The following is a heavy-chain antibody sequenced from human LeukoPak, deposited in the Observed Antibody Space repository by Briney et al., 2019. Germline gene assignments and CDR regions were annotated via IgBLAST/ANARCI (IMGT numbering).Heavy chain of an antibody. CDR2: INPNGGGT. CDR3: ARDRVTLFDY. V-gene: IGHV1-2*02. Sequence: ASVKVSCKAAGYTFTGYYMHWVRQAPGQGLEWMGWINPNGGGTNYAQKFQGRVTMIRDTSISTAYMELSRLRSDDTAVYYCARDRVTLFDYWGHGTLVTVSS. J-gene: IGHJ4*01. CDR1: GYTFTGYY. D-gene: IGHD4-23*01.